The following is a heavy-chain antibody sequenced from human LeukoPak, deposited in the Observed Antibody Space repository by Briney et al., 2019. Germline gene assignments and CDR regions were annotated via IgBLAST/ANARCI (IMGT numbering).Heavy chain of an antibody. D-gene: IGHD5-24*01. CDR2: IIPIFGTA. CDR3: ARGGRATIRRRDDAFDI. J-gene: IGHJ3*02. V-gene: IGHV1-69*05. Sequence: ASVKVSCKASGGTFSSYAISWVRQAPGQGLEWMGGIIPIFGTANYAQMFQGRDTITTDESTSTPYMELSSLRSEDTAVYYCARGGRATIRRRDDAFDIWGQGTMVTVSS. CDR1: GGTFSSYA.